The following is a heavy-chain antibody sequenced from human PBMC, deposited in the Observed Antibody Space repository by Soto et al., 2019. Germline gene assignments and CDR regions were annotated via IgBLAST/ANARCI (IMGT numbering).Heavy chain of an antibody. J-gene: IGHJ3*02. CDR1: GYTFTGYD. CDR2: INPNSGGT. Sequence: ASVKVSCKASGYTFTGYDMHWVRQAPGQGLEWMGWINPNSGGTNYAQKFQGRVTMTRDTSISTAYMELSRLSSDDTAVYYCARVRIQLWYDAFDIWGQGTMVTVSS. D-gene: IGHD5-18*01. CDR3: ARVRIQLWYDAFDI. V-gene: IGHV1-2*02.